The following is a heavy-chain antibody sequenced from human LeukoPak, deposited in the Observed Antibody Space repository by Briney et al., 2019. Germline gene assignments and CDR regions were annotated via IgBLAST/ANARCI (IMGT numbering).Heavy chain of an antibody. V-gene: IGHV4-34*01. CDR1: GGSFSGYY. CDR3: ARGLSTRSVN. J-gene: IGHJ4*02. CDR2: INRSGST. D-gene: IGHD4-17*01. Sequence: SETLSLTCAVYGGSFSGYYWSWIRQPPGKGLEWIGEINRSGSTNYNPSLKGRVTISVDTSKNQFSLKLSPVTAADTAVYYCARGLSTRSVNWGQGTLVTVSS.